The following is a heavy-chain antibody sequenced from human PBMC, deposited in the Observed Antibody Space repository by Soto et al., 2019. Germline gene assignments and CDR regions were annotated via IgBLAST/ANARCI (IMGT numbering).Heavy chain of an antibody. D-gene: IGHD6-6*01. CDR1: GGTFSSYA. Sequence: ASVRVSCKASGGTFSSYAISWVRQAPGQGLEWMGGIIPIFGTANYAQKFQGRVTITADESTSTAYMELSSLRSEDTAVYYCARAASIAARLVDYWGQGTLVTVSS. J-gene: IGHJ4*02. CDR3: ARAASIAARLVDY. V-gene: IGHV1-69*13. CDR2: IIPIFGTA.